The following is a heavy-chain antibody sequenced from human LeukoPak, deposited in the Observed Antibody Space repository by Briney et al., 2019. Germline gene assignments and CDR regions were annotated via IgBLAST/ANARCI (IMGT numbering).Heavy chain of an antibody. V-gene: IGHV1-58*01. CDR2: IVVGSGNT. CDR1: GFTFTSSA. J-gene: IGHJ4*02. Sequence: GTSVKVSCKASGFTFTSSAVQWVRQARGQRLEWIGWIVVGSGNTNYAQKFQERVTITRDMSTSTAYMELSSLRSEDTAVYYCAAGPRYSGSYYPFDYWGQGTLVTVSS. CDR3: AAGPRYSGSYYPFDY. D-gene: IGHD1-26*01.